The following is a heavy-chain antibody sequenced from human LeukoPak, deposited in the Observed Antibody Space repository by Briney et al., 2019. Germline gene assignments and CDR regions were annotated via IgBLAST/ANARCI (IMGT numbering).Heavy chain of an antibody. Sequence: SETLSLTCIVSGVSISRDYWTWIRQPPGKGLEWIGHIYYSGSTRYNPSLKSRVTISVDTSKNQISLKVSSVTAADTALYYCASGGYSDGTNWFDPWGQGTLVTVSS. CDR1: GVSISRDY. D-gene: IGHD5-18*01. CDR2: IYYSGST. V-gene: IGHV4-59*01. J-gene: IGHJ5*02. CDR3: ASGGYSDGTNWFDP.